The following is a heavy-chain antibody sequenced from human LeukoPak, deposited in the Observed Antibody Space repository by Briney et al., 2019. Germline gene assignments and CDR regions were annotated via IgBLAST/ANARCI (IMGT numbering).Heavy chain of an antibody. CDR3: ARDRAFRYSSGWYDVGWFDP. V-gene: IGHV3-23*01. CDR2: ISGSGGST. J-gene: IGHJ5*02. D-gene: IGHD6-19*01. CDR1: GFTFRSYA. Sequence: GGSLRLSCAASGFTFRSYAMSWVRQAPGKGLEWVSAISGSGGSTYYADSVKGRFTISRDNFKNTLYLQMNSLRAEDTAVYYCARDRAFRYSSGWYDVGWFDPWGQGTLVTVSS.